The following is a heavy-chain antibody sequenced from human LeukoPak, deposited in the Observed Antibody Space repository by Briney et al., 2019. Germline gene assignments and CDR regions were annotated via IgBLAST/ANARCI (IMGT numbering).Heavy chain of an antibody. CDR2: IWYDGSNK. CDR3: ARDPPDYYGSGSYPWG. J-gene: IGHJ4*02. V-gene: IGHV3-33*01. D-gene: IGHD3-10*01. Sequence: PGGSLRLSCAASGFTFSSYGRHGVRQAPGKGLEGVAGIWYDGSNKYYADSVKGRFTISRDNSKNTLYLQMNSLRAEDTAVYYCARDPPDYYGSGSYPWGWGQGTLVTVSS. CDR1: GFTFSSYG.